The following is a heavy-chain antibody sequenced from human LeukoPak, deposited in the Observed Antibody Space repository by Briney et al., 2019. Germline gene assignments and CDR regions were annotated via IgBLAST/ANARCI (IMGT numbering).Heavy chain of an antibody. V-gene: IGHV4-34*01. CDR1: GGSFSGYY. CDR3: ARGLRFDY. D-gene: IGHD4-17*01. Sequence: SETLSLTCAVYGGSFSGYYWSWIRQPPGKGLEWIGEINHSGSTNYNPSLKSRVTISVDTSKNQFSLKLSSVTAADTAVYYCARGLRFDYWGQGTLVTVSS. J-gene: IGHJ4*02. CDR2: INHSGST.